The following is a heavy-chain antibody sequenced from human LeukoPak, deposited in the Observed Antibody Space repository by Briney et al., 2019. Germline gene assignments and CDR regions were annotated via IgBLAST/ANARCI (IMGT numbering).Heavy chain of an antibody. V-gene: IGHV3-48*02. D-gene: IGHD7-27*01. Sequence: SGGSLRLSCAASGFTFSSCAMNWVRQAPGKGLEWLSYISSSSATIYYADSVKGRFTISRDNAKNSLYLQMNSLRDEDTAVYFCAKYGDPLIYYFDYWGQGTLVTVSS. CDR2: ISSSSATI. CDR1: GFTFSSCA. J-gene: IGHJ4*02. CDR3: AKYGDPLIYYFDY.